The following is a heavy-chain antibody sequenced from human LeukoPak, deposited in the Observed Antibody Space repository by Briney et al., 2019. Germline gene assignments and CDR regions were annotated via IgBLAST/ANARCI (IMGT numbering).Heavy chain of an antibody. D-gene: IGHD4-23*01. CDR2: INPNSGGT. CDR1: GYTFTGYY. V-gene: IGHV1-2*02. Sequence: ASVKVSCKASGYTFTGYYMHWARQAPGQGLEWMGWINPNSGGTNYAQKFQGRVTMTRDTSISTAYMELSRLRSDDTAVYYCARDGTVVSKRRFDYWGQGTLVTVSS. CDR3: ARDGTVVSKRRFDY. J-gene: IGHJ4*02.